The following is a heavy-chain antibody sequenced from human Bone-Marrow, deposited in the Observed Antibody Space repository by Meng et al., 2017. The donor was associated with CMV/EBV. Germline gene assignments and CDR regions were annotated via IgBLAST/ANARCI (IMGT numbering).Heavy chain of an antibody. CDR2: IYNDGMT. V-gene: IGHV3-53*01. J-gene: IGHJ6*02. Sequence: GESLKISCAASGFTVSSSYMTWVRQAPGKGLEWVSVIYNDGMTSYADAVKGRFSISRDNSKNTLYLQMNSLRAEDTAVYYCARAGSSSLYYYYGMGVWGQGTTVTVYS. CDR1: GFTVSSSY. CDR3: ARAGSSSLYYYYGMGV. D-gene: IGHD6-6*01.